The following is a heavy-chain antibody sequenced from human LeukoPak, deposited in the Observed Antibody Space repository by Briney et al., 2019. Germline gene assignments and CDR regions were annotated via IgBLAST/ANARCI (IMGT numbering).Heavy chain of an antibody. CDR2: ICYSGST. J-gene: IGHJ4*02. V-gene: IGHV4-31*03. D-gene: IGHD5-18*01. Sequence: SETLSLTCTVSGGSISSGGYYWSWIRQHPAKGLEWIGYICYSGSTYYNPSLKSRVTISVDTSKNQFSLKLSSVTAADTAVYYCARYSITSYSYGGWGQGTLVTVSS. CDR1: GGSISSGGYY. CDR3: ARYSITSYSYGG.